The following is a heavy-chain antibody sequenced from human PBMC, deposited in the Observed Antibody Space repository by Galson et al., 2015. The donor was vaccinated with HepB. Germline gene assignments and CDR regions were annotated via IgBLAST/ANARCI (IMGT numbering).Heavy chain of an antibody. J-gene: IGHJ6*02. CDR1: GFAFSSFG. CDR2: IRFDGSKT. CDR3: AKDEGDGYRNYGMDV. D-gene: IGHD5-24*01. Sequence: SLRLSCAASGFAFSSFGMHWVRRAPGKGQEWVAFIRFDGSKTYYGDSVKGRFTISRDNSKNTLYLQMNSLRAEDTAVHYCAKDEGDGYRNYGMDVWGQGTTVTVSS. V-gene: IGHV3-30*02.